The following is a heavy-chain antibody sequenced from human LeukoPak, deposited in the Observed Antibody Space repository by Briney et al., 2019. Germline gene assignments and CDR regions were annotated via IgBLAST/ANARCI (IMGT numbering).Heavy chain of an antibody. J-gene: IGHJ1*01. Sequence: SCKVSGYTLTELSMHWVRQAPGKGLEWVSSISRRSRHVYYAASVKGRFTISRDNAKNSLYLQMNSLRAEDMAVYFCVRDLMGSGSTTAYLHHWGQGTLVTVS. D-gene: IGHD1-1*01. CDR3: VRDLMGSGSTTAYLHH. CDR2: ISRRSRHV. CDR1: GYTLTELS. V-gene: IGHV3-21*01.